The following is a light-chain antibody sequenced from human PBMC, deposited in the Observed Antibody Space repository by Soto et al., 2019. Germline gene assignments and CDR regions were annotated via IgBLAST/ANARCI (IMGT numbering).Light chain of an antibody. CDR2: EVN. Sequence: QSVLTQPPSASGSPGQSVAISCTGTSSDVGGYNYVSWCQQHPGKAPKLMIYEVNKRPSGVPDRFSGSKSGNTASLTVSGLQAEDEADYLCSSYAGSSTVFATGRKATV. CDR3: SSYAGSSTV. J-gene: IGLJ1*01. CDR1: SSDVGGYNY. V-gene: IGLV2-8*01.